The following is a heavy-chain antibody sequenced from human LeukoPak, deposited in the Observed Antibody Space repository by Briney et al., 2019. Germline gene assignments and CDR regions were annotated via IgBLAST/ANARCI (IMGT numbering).Heavy chain of an antibody. CDR3: ARGRKDYDSSGYILPY. V-gene: IGHV1-69*13. Sequence: AAVNVSCKASGGSVSSWASSWVRQAPGQGLEGMGGSRAIFGTENYAQKFQGRVTITADESTSTAYMELSSLRSEDKAVYYCARGRKDYDSSGYILPYWGQGTLVTVSS. CDR2: SRAIFGTE. D-gene: IGHD3-22*01. CDR1: GGSVSSWA. J-gene: IGHJ4*02.